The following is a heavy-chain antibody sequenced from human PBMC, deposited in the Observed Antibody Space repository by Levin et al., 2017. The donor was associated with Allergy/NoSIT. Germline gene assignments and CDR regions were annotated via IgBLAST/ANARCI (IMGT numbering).Heavy chain of an antibody. Sequence: ASVKVSCKASGYTFTIYHIVWVRQASGQGLQWMGRMNPDSGVAVYAQAFQGRVSMSRDITTDEAYMELSSLGPDDTAVYYCASPLARTGYYDMDVWGQGTTVTVSS. J-gene: IGHJ6*02. CDR3: ASPLARTGYYDMDV. CDR2: MNPDSGVA. D-gene: IGHD3/OR15-3a*01. CDR1: GYTFTIYH. V-gene: IGHV1-8*01.